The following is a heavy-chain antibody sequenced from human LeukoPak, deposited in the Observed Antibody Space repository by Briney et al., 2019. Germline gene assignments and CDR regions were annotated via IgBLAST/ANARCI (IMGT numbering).Heavy chain of an antibody. CDR1: GFTFSSYW. Sequence: GGSLRLSCAASGFTFSSYWMTWVRQAPEKGLEWVANIRQDGSEKYYVDSVKGRFTISRDNAENSLYLQMNSLRAEDTAVYHCARRDSSGWPIFDYWGQGTLVTVSS. V-gene: IGHV3-7*01. CDR3: ARRDSSGWPIFDY. D-gene: IGHD6-19*01. J-gene: IGHJ4*02. CDR2: IRQDGSEK.